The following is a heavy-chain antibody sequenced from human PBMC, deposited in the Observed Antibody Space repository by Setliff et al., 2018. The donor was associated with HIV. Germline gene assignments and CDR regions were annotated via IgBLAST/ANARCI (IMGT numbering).Heavy chain of an antibody. CDR3: ATSDCGGNSGHFQH. J-gene: IGHJ1*01. Sequence: GESLKISCKGSRYSFTNYWIGWVRQMPGKGLEWMGIIYPGDSDIRYSPSFQGQVTISAHKSITTAYLQWRSLKASDTAMYYCATSDCGGNSGHFQHWGQGTLVTVSS. CDR1: RYSFTNYW. D-gene: IGHD2-21*02. CDR2: IYPGDSDI. V-gene: IGHV5-51*01.